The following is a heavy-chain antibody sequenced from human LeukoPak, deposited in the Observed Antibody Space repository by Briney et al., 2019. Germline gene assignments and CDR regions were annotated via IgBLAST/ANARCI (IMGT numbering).Heavy chain of an antibody. Sequence: GGSLRLSCAASGFTFSSYGMHWVRQAPGKGLEWVSAISGSGGSTYYADSVKGRFTISRDNSKNTLYLQMNSLRAEDTAVYYCAKASAMIVVVSKHFDYWGQGTLVTVSS. CDR3: AKASAMIVVVSKHFDY. J-gene: IGHJ4*02. CDR2: ISGSGGST. V-gene: IGHV3-23*01. D-gene: IGHD3-22*01. CDR1: GFTFSSYG.